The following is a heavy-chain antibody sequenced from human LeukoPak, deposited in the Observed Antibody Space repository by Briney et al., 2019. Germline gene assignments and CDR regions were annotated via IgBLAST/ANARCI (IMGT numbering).Heavy chain of an antibody. CDR2: ISSGGNT. D-gene: IGHD7-27*01. CDR1: GYTFTSYD. V-gene: IGHV1-18*01. CDR3: ARDFAWGSGGAPIDDNWLDP. Sequence: ASVKVSCKASGYTFTSYDINWVRQTPGHGLEWMGWISSGGNTNYAPKFQDRATMTTDISTSTAYMELRSLRFDDTAVYYCARDFAWGSGGAPIDDNWLDPWGQGTLVTVSS. J-gene: IGHJ5*02.